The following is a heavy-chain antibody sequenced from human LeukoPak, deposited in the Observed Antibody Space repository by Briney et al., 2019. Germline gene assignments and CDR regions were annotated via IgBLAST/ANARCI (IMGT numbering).Heavy chain of an antibody. CDR2: ISYDGSNK. Sequence: PGGSLRLSCAASGFTLSSYGIHWVRQAPGKGLEWVAVISYDGSNKYYADSVKGRFTISRDNSKNTLYLHMNSLRAEDAAVYYCAKDITRYGGNAVDYWGQRTLVTVSS. CDR3: AKDITRYGGNAVDY. J-gene: IGHJ4*02. V-gene: IGHV3-30*18. D-gene: IGHD4-23*01. CDR1: GFTLSSYG.